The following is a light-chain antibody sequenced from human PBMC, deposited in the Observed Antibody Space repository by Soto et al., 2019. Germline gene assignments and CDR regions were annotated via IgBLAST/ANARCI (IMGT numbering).Light chain of an antibody. CDR3: SSYTSSSTRV. CDR1: SSDVGGYNY. CDR2: EVS. J-gene: IGLJ3*02. Sequence: QSALTQPASVSGSPGQSITISCTGTSSDVGGYNYVSWYQQHPGKAPKLMIYEVSNRPSGVSNRFSGSKSGNTASLTISGLHAEDGADYYCSSYTSSSTRVFGGGTKLTVL. V-gene: IGLV2-14*01.